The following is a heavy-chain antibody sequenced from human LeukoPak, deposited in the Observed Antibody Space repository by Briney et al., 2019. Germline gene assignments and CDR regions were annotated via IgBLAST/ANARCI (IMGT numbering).Heavy chain of an antibody. Sequence: GGSLRLSCAAPGFTVSSNYMSWVRQAPGKGLEWVSVLYRGGSTYYADSVKGRFTISRDTSKNTVYLQMNSLRAEDTAVYYCARGGARQQLVENYFDHWGQGTLVTVSS. J-gene: IGHJ4*02. CDR3: ARGGARQQLVENYFDH. CDR1: GFTVSSNY. V-gene: IGHV3-53*01. D-gene: IGHD6-13*01. CDR2: LYRGGST.